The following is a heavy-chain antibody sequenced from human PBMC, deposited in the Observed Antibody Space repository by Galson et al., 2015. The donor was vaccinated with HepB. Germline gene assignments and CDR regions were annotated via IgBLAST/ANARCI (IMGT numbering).Heavy chain of an antibody. Sequence: SVKVSCKASGGTFSSYVISWVRQAPGQGLEWVGRIIPIVDITNYAQKFQGRVTITADKSTSTAYMELSSLRSEDTAVYYCARGGNWNLPRRYYYMDVWGKGTTVTVSS. CDR1: GGTFSSYV. J-gene: IGHJ6*03. V-gene: IGHV1-69*04. CDR2: IIPIVDIT. D-gene: IGHD1-20*01. CDR3: ARGGNWNLPRRYYYMDV.